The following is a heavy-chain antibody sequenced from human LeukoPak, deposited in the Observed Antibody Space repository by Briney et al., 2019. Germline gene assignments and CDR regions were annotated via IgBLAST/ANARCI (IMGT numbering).Heavy chain of an antibody. Sequence: GASVKVSCKASGYTFTSCDTNWVRQATGQGLEWMGWMNPNSGNTGYGQSFQGRITMTRDISIGTAYMELSNLTSEDTAIYYCTRGSSGRRDNWGQGTPVTVSA. CDR1: GYTFTSCD. CDR2: MNPNSGNT. V-gene: IGHV1-8*01. CDR3: TRGSSGRRDN. D-gene: IGHD6-19*01. J-gene: IGHJ4*02.